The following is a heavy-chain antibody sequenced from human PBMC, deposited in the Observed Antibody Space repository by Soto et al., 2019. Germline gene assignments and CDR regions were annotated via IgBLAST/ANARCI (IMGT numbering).Heavy chain of an antibody. J-gene: IGHJ6*02. CDR3: ARIGQDDYYYYGMDV. V-gene: IGHV4-61*08. Sequence: SETLSLTCTVSGGSISSGDYYWSWIRQPPGKGLEWIGYIYYSGSTNYNPSLKSRVTISVDTSKNQFSLKLSSVTAADTAVYYCARIGQDDYYYYGMDVWGQGTTVTVSS. CDR2: IYYSGST. D-gene: IGHD2-15*01. CDR1: GGSISSGDYY.